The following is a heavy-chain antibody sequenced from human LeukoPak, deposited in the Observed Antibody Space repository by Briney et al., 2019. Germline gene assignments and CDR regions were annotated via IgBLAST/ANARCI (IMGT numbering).Heavy chain of an antibody. CDR2: INPNSGGT. V-gene: IGHV1-2*02. CDR3: ARVRQWLVQEIYYYYGMDV. Sequence: GASVKVSCKASGYTFTGYYMRWVRQAPGQGLEWMGWINPNSGGTNYAQKFQGRVTMTRDTSISTAYMELSRLRSDDTAVYYCARVRQWLVQEIYYYYGMDVWGQGTTVTVSS. J-gene: IGHJ6*02. D-gene: IGHD6-19*01. CDR1: GYTFTGYY.